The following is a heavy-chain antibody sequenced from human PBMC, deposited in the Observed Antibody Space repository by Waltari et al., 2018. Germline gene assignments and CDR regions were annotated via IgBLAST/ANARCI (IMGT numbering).Heavy chain of an antibody. D-gene: IGHD3-16*01. J-gene: IGHJ4*02. V-gene: IGHV3-23*01. CDR2: ISASDDST. CDR3: AKLGSRHQALNFDY. CDR1: GFTFNQYV. Sequence: EVQLLESGGGLVQPGGSLRLSCAASGFTFNQYVRTWVRQAPGKGLEWVSAISASDDSTYYADSVKGRFTISRDNSKNTLYLQMNSLRAEDTALYYCAKLGSRHQALNFDYWGQGTLVTVSS.